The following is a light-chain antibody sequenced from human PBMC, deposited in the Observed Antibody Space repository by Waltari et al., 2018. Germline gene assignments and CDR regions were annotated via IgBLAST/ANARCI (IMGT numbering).Light chain of an antibody. CDR3: GTWESSLGIGV. CDR1: TPNIGNNY. V-gene: IGLV1-51*01. J-gene: IGLJ3*02. Sequence: QSVLTQAPSVSAAPGQKVTISCSGSTPNIGNNYVSWYQQFPGTAPKLLIYEEYGLPAGLPDRFSGSKSGASATLGITGRQTGDEAAYYCGTWESSLGIGVLGGGTRVTVL. CDR2: EEY.